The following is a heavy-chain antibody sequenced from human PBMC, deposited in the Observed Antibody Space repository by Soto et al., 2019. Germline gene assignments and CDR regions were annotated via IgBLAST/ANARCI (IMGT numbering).Heavy chain of an antibody. CDR1: GYTLTELS. Sequence: ASVKVSCKVSGYTLTELSMHWVRQAPGKGLEWMGGFDPEDGETIYAQKFQGRVTMTEDTSTDTAYMELSSLRSEDTAVYYCATDKDFWSGYFLFDYWGQGTLVTVSS. CDR3: ATDKDFWSGYFLFDY. V-gene: IGHV1-24*01. CDR2: FDPEDGET. D-gene: IGHD3-3*01. J-gene: IGHJ4*02.